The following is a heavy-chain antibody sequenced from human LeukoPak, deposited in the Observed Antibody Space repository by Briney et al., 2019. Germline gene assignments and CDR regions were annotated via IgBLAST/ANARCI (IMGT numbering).Heavy chain of an antibody. CDR3: AKEPEYDYSNSYFDY. CDR1: GFTFSSYA. D-gene: IGHD4-11*01. J-gene: IGHJ4*02. CDR2: ISGSGGST. Sequence: GGSLRPSCAASGFTFSSYAMSWVRQAPGKGLEWVSAISGSGGSTYYADSVKGRFTISRDNSKNTLYLQMNSLRAADTAVYYCAKEPEYDYSNSYFDYWGQGTLVTVSS. V-gene: IGHV3-23*01.